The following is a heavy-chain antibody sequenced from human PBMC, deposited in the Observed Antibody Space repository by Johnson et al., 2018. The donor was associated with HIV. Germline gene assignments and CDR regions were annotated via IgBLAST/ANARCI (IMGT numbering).Heavy chain of an antibody. D-gene: IGHD1-26*01. V-gene: IGHV3-7*03. J-gene: IGHJ3*02. CDR3: AREGWELVGGDAFDI. CDR2: IKQDGSEK. Sequence: VQLVESGGGLIQPGGSLRLSCAASGFTFSTYAMHWVRQAPGRGLERVANIKQDGSEKYYVDSVKGRFTISRDNAKNSLYSLYVQMNSQRAEDTAVYYCAREGWELVGGDAFDIWGQGTMVTVSS. CDR1: GFTFSTYA.